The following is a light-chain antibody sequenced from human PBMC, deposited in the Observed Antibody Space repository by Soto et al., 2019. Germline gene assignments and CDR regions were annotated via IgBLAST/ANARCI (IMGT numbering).Light chain of an antibody. Sequence: EIVLTQSQGTLSLSPGERATLSCRASQSVTNNYLAWYQRKPGQAPRLLIYGASNRATDIPGRFSGSGSGTDFTLTSTRLEPEDFAVYYCLQYGSSPPTFGQGTKVEIK. CDR2: GAS. V-gene: IGKV3-20*01. CDR1: QSVTNNY. CDR3: LQYGSSPPT. J-gene: IGKJ1*01.